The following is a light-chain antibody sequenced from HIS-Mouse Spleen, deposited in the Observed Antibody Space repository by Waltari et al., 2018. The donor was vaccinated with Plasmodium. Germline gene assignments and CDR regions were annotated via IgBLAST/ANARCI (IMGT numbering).Light chain of an antibody. J-gene: IGLJ2*01. CDR3: SSYTSSSTLV. CDR2: DVS. V-gene: IGLV2-14*03. Sequence: QSALTQPASVSGSPGQSITISCTGTSSDVGGSNYVSWYQQHPGKAPKLMIYDVSNRASGVSNRFSGSKSGNTASLTISGLQAEDEADYYCSSYTSSSTLVFGGGTKLTVL. CDR1: SSDVGGSNY.